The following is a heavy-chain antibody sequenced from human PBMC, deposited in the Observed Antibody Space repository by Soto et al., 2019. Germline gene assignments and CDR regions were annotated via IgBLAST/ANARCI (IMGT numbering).Heavy chain of an antibody. CDR2: IIGGGGNT. CDR1: GFSFSSYA. Sequence: EVQLLESGGDLVQPGGSLRLSCAASGFSFSSYAMSWVRQAPGKGLEWVSVIIGGGGNTYHADSAKGRCTITRDNSKNTLYLQMNSMRAEDTDVYDCAKYHDYYYYYHSMDVWGRGTTVTVSS. V-gene: IGHV3-23*01. J-gene: IGHJ6*03. D-gene: IGHD2-2*01. CDR3: AKYHDYYYYYHSMDV.